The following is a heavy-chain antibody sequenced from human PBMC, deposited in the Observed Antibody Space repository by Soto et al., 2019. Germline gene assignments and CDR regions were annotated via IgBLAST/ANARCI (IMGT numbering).Heavy chain of an antibody. V-gene: IGHV1-69*01. D-gene: IGHD3-3*01. Sequence: QVQLVQSGAEVKKPGSSVKVSCKASGGTFSSYAISWVRQAPGQGLEWMGGIIPIFGTANYAQKFQGRVTITADESTRTAYMELSSLRSEDTAVYYCARDGTTIFGVVIRWYYYYYGMDVWGQGTTVTVSS. CDR1: GGTFSSYA. CDR3: ARDGTTIFGVVIRWYYYYYGMDV. J-gene: IGHJ6*02. CDR2: IIPIFGTA.